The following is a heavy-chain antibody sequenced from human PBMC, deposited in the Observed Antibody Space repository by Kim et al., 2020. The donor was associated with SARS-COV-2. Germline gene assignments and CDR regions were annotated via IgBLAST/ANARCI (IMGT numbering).Heavy chain of an antibody. CDR3: VRYASSGWYSNFDY. D-gene: IGHD6-19*01. J-gene: IGHJ4*02. CDR1: GFTFSSYA. CDR2: ISGSGGST. V-gene: IGHV3-23*01. Sequence: GGSLRLSCAASGFTFSSYAMSWVRQAPGKGLEWVSAISGSGGSTYYADSVKGRFTISRDNSKNTLYLQMNSLRAEDTAVYYCVRYASSGWYSNFDYWGQGTLVTVSS.